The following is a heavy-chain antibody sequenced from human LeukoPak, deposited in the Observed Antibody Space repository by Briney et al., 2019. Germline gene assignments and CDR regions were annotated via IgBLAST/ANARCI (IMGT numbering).Heavy chain of an antibody. J-gene: IGHJ4*02. V-gene: IGHV4-39*01. D-gene: IGHD3-10*01. CDR1: GGSISSSSYY. CDR2: IYYSGRT. CDR3: ARYDVLLWFGESDY. Sequence: SETLSLTCTVSGGSISSSSYYWGWIRQPPGKGLEWVGSIYYSGRTYYNPSLKSRVTISVDTSKNQFSLKLSSVTAADTAVYYCARYDVLLWFGESDYWGQGTLVTVSS.